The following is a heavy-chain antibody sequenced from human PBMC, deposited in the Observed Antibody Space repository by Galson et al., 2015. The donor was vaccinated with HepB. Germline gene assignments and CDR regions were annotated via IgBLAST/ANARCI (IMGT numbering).Heavy chain of an antibody. V-gene: IGHV3-48*03. D-gene: IGHD5-12*01. CDR2: ISSSGSTI. CDR3: ASTYSGYDDFDY. Sequence: SLRLSCAASGFTFSSYEMNWVRQAQGKGLEWVSYISSSGSTIYYADSVKGRFTISRDNAKNSLYLQMNSLRAEDTAVYYCASTYSGYDDFDYWGQGTLVTVSS. CDR1: GFTFSSYE. J-gene: IGHJ4*02.